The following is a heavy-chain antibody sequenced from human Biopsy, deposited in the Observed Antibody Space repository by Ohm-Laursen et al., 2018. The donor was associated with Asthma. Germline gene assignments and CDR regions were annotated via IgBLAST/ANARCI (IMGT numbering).Heavy chain of an antibody. CDR1: GFTFSSSW. CDR3: ARTFHFWSPYHAEHYQL. V-gene: IGHV3-7*01. CDR2: IKHDGTEK. J-gene: IGHJ1*01. Sequence: LSLTCAASGFTFSSSWMHWVRQVPGKGLEWVANIKHDGTEKNHVDSLKGRFTISRDNAKNSLYLQMNSLRAEDTAVYYCARTFHFWSPYHAEHYQLWGQGTLVTVPS. D-gene: IGHD3-3*02.